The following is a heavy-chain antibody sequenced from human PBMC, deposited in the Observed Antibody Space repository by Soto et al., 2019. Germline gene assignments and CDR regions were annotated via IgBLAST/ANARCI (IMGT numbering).Heavy chain of an antibody. Sequence: ASVQVSCKASGGTFSSYTISWVRQAPGQGLEWMGRIIPILGIANYAQKFQGRVTITADKSTSTAYMELSSLRSEDTAGYYCARTRSSYYESSGYYDYWRQGILVTVSS. CDR3: ARTRSSYYESSGYYDY. J-gene: IGHJ4*02. CDR2: IIPILGIA. V-gene: IGHV1-69*02. D-gene: IGHD3-22*01. CDR1: GGTFSSYT.